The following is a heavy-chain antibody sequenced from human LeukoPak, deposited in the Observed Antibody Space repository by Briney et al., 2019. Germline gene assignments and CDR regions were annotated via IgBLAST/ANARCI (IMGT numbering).Heavy chain of an antibody. CDR2: ISVYNGNT. CDR1: GYTFSSYG. D-gene: IGHD5-18*01. Sequence: ASVKVSCKASGYTFSSYGISWVRQAPGQGLEWMGWISVYNGNTDYAQKLQGRVTMTTDTSTSTAYMELRSLISDDTAVYYCARDVARGYTYGHLQDYWGQGTLVTVSS. J-gene: IGHJ4*02. CDR3: ARDVARGYTYGHLQDY. V-gene: IGHV1-18*01.